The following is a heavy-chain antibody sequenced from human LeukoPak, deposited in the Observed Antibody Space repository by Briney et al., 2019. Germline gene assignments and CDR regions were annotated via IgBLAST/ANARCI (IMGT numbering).Heavy chain of an antibody. CDR1: GGSISSSTYY. V-gene: IGHV4-39*01. J-gene: IGHJ6*03. CDR2: IYYSGST. CDR3: ARIAPYYYYMDV. Sequence: PSETLSLTCTVSGGSISSSTYYWGWIPQPPGKGLEWIGSIYYSGSTYYNPSLKSRVTISVDTSKNQFSLKLSSVTAADAAVYYCARIAPYYYYMDVWGKGTTVTVSS.